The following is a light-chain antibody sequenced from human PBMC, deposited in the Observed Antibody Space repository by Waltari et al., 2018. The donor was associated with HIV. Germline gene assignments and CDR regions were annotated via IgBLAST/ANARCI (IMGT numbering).Light chain of an antibody. J-gene: IGKJ2*01. Sequence: EIVLTQSPRTLSLSPGARATLSCRASQTVTSNYLAWYQVKPGQVPRLLIDGASIRATGVPDRVSGSGSGTDFTLTIGRLEPEDFAVYYCHQYGTSPQTFGQGSKVEIK. V-gene: IGKV3-20*01. CDR2: GAS. CDR3: HQYGTSPQT. CDR1: QTVTSNY.